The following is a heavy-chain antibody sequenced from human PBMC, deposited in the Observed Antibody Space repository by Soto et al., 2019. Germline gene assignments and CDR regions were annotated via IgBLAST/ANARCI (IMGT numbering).Heavy chain of an antibody. CDR3: ASPGYSSGWDTRYYYGMDV. CDR1: GFTVSSNY. CDR2: IYSGGST. D-gene: IGHD6-19*01. V-gene: IGHV3-53*01. J-gene: IGHJ6*02. Sequence: GGSLRLSCAASGFTVSSNYMSWVRQAPGKGLEWVSVIYSGGSTYYADSVKGRFTISRDNSKNTLYLQMNSLRAEDTAVYYCASPGYSSGWDTRYYYGMDVWAKGPRSPSP.